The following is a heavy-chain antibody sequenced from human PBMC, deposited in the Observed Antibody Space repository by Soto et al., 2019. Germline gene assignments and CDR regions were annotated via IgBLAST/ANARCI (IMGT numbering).Heavy chain of an antibody. CDR2: IIPLFRRP. J-gene: IGHJ6*02. Sequence: QVQLVQSGAEVKEPGSSVKVSCPASGGTFSSYALSWVRQAPGQGLEWMGGIIPLFRRPDYAQKFQGRVTITADESTSTAYMELSSLRSEDTAIYYCARDNGRPQLGGNYYDMTDVWGQGTTITVSS. CDR3: ARDNGRPQLGGNYYDMTDV. CDR1: GGTFSSYA. D-gene: IGHD3-22*01. V-gene: IGHV1-69*12.